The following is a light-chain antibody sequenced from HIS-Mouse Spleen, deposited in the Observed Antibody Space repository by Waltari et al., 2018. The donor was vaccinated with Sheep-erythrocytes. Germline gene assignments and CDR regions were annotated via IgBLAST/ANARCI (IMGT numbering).Light chain of an antibody. CDR2: DVS. Sequence: QSALTQPRSVSGSPGQSVTISCTGTSSDVGGYNYVSWYQPHPGKAPKLMIYDVSKRPSGVPDRFSGSKSGNTASLTISGLQAEDEADYYCCSYAGSYTFWVFGGGTRLTVL. CDR1: SSDVGGYNY. V-gene: IGLV2-11*01. J-gene: IGLJ3*02. CDR3: CSYAGSYTFWV.